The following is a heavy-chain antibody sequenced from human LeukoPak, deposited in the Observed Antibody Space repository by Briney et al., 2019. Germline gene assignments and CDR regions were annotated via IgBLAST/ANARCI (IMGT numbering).Heavy chain of an antibody. J-gene: IGHJ3*02. Sequence: SETLSLTCAVYGGSFSGYYWSWIRQPPGKGLEWIGEINHSGSTNYNPSLKSRVTISVDTPKNQFSLKLSSVTAADTAVYYCAGELYYYGSGGYYVSDAFDIWGQGTMVTVSS. CDR2: INHSGST. CDR3: AGELYYYGSGGYYVSDAFDI. CDR1: GGSFSGYY. V-gene: IGHV4-34*01. D-gene: IGHD3-10*01.